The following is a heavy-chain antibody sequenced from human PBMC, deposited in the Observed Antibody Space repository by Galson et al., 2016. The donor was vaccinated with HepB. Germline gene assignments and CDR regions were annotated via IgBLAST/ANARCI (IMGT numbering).Heavy chain of an antibody. V-gene: IGHV4-61*01. Sequence: ETLSLTCTVSGGSVSSGSYYWSWIRQPPGKGLKWIAYIYYSGITYYNSSLKSRVTISVDTSKNQFSLKLTSMTAADTAVYYCARGRRWLQFSHFDYWGQGTLVTVSS. D-gene: IGHD5-24*01. CDR2: IYYSGIT. J-gene: IGHJ4*02. CDR1: GGSVSSGSYY. CDR3: ARGRRWLQFSHFDY.